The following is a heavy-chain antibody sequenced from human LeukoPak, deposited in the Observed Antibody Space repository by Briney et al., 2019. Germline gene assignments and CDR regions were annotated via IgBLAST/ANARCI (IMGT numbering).Heavy chain of an antibody. CDR2: IIPILGIA. J-gene: IGHJ3*02. CDR3: AILSIVVVPAAIRFRDDAFDI. D-gene: IGHD2-2*02. CDR1: GGTFSSYT. Sequence: ASVKVSCKASGGTFSSYTISWVRQAPGQGLEWMGRIIPILGIANYAQKFQGRVTITADKSTSIAYMELSSLRSEDTAVYYCAILSIVVVPAAIRFRDDAFDIWGQGTMVTVSS. V-gene: IGHV1-69*02.